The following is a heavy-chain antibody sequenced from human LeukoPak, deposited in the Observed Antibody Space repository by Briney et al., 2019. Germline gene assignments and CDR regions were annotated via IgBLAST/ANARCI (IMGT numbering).Heavy chain of an antibody. J-gene: IGHJ4*02. CDR2: VHRTGSI. V-gene: IGHV4-4*08. Sequence: SETLSLTCTVSGDSISAYYWSWVRQPPGKGLEWIAFVHRTGSINYNPSLKSRATISMDTSNSQFSLHVNSVTAADTAVYYCTKYGGSPANYFDSWGPGTLVTVSP. D-gene: IGHD1-26*01. CDR3: TKYGGSPANYFDS. CDR1: GDSISAYY.